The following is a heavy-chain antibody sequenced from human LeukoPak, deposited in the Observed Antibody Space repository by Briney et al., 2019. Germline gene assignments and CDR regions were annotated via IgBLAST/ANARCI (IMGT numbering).Heavy chain of an antibody. V-gene: IGHV3-48*01. D-gene: IGHD5-24*01. Sequence: GGSLRLSCAASGFTFSNFGMNWVRQAPGKGLEWVSYISRRSTTIYYADSVKGRFTISRDNARNALYLQMNSLRAEDTAVYYCAKDGPLGDGYNLADYWGQGTLVTVSS. CDR1: GFTFSNFG. CDR2: ISRRSTTI. CDR3: AKDGPLGDGYNLADY. J-gene: IGHJ4*02.